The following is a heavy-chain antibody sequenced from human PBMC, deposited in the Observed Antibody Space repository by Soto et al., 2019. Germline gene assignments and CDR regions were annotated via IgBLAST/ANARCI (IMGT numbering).Heavy chain of an antibody. V-gene: IGHV3-30*18. CDR2: ISYDGSNK. D-gene: IGHD3-10*01. Sequence: GGSLRLSCAASGFTFSSYGMHWVRQAPGKGLEWVAVISYDGSNKYYADSVKGRFTISRDNSKNTLYLQMNSLRAEDTAVYYCAKDYAGYYGSPPNYFDPWGQGTLVTVSS. CDR1: GFTFSSYG. J-gene: IGHJ5*02. CDR3: AKDYAGYYGSPPNYFDP.